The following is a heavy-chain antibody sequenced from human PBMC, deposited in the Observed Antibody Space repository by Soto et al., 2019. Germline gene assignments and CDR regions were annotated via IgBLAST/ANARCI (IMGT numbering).Heavy chain of an antibody. V-gene: IGHV3-73*01. J-gene: IGHJ4*02. CDR3: TSKGLRGLDGGSDFYY. D-gene: IGHD2-15*01. CDR2: IRSKANSYAT. Sequence: PGGFLRLSCAASGLTFSGSAMHWVRQASGKGLEWVGRIRSKANSYATAYAASVKGRFTISRDDSKNTAYLQMNSLKTEDTAVYYCTSKGLRGLDGGSDFYYWGQGTLVTVSS. CDR1: GLTFSGSA.